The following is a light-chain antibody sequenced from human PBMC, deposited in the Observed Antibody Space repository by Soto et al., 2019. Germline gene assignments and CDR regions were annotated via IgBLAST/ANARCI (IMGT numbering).Light chain of an antibody. CDR3: QQRSTWPVT. CDR2: DSF. V-gene: IGKV3-11*01. J-gene: IGKJ5*01. Sequence: EIVLTQSPATLSLSPWERATLSCRASQSVSSYLAWYQQKPGQAPRLLIYDSFNSATGIPARFSGSGSGTDFTLTISRLEPEDFAVYYCQQRSTWPVTFGQGTRLEIK. CDR1: QSVSSY.